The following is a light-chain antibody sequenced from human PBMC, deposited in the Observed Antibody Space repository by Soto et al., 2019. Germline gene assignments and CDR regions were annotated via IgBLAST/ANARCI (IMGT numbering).Light chain of an antibody. CDR2: GNN. CDR3: AAWDDSLNEYV. J-gene: IGLJ1*01. V-gene: IGLV1-44*01. Sequence: QSVLTQAPSVSGTPGQRVTINCSGSSSNIGRNSVNWYQDLPGTAPKLLTHGNNHRPSGGPDRFSGSKSGTSASLAISGLQPEDEADYCCAAWDDSLNEYVFGDGTKLTVL. CDR1: SSNIGRNS.